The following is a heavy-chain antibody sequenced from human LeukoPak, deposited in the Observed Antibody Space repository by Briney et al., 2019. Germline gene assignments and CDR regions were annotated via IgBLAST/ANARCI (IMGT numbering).Heavy chain of an antibody. J-gene: IGHJ4*02. CDR1: GGSFSGYY. CDR2: INHSGST. Sequence: PSETLSLTCAVYGGSFSGYYWSWIRQPPGKGLEWIGEINHSGSTNYNPSLKSRVTISVDTSKNQFSLKLSSVTAADTAVYYCARAFQYSRCFDYWGQGTLVTVSS. D-gene: IGHD5-18*01. CDR3: ARAFQYSRCFDY. V-gene: IGHV4-34*01.